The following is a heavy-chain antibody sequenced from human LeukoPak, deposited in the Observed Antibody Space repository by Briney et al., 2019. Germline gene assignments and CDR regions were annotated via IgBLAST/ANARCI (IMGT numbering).Heavy chain of an antibody. D-gene: IGHD4-17*01. CDR2: INPNSGGT. Sequence: XQXLXXXGXINPNSGGTNYAQKFQGRVTMTRDTSISTAYMELSSLRSEDTAVYYCAINDYGDYVYNWFDPWGQGTLVTVSS. CDR3: AINDYGDYVYNWFDP. V-gene: IGHV1-2*02. J-gene: IGHJ5*02.